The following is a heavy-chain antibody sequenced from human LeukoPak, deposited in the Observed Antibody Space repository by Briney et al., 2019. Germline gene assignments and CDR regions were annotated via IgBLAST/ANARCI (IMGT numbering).Heavy chain of an antibody. J-gene: IGHJ4*02. V-gene: IGHV3-53*01. CDR1: GFTVSSNY. CDR3: AKGVLQVD. Sequence: PGGSLRLSCAASGFTVSSNYMMWVRQAPGKGLECVSVIYSGGRTYYADSVKGRFTISGDNSKNTLYLQMNSLSPEDTAVYYCAKGVLQVDWGLGTLVTVSS. CDR2: IYSGGRT. D-gene: IGHD1-1*01.